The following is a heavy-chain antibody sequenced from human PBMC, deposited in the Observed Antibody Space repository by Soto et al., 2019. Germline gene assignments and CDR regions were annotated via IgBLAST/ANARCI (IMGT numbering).Heavy chain of an antibody. J-gene: IGHJ5*02. CDR2: INPNSGGT. V-gene: IGHV1-2*04. CDR3: AREGSYDFWSGYYIGVRANWFDP. CDR1: GYTFTGYY. D-gene: IGHD3-3*01. Sequence: GPSVKVSCKASGYTFTGYYMHWVRQAPGQGLEWMGWINPNSGGTNYAQKFQGWVTMTRDTSISTAYMELSRLRSDDTAVYYCAREGSYDFWSGYYIGVRANWFDPWGQGTLVTVSS.